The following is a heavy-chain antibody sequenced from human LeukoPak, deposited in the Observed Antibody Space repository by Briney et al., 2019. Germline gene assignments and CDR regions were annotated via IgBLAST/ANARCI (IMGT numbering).Heavy chain of an antibody. CDR3: AREGSFVGGVIAVAGPGSFDY. J-gene: IGHJ4*02. V-gene: IGHV4-39*07. CDR2: IYYSGST. CDR1: GGSISSSSYY. Sequence: PSETLSLTCTVSGGSISSSSYYWGWIRQPPGKGLEWIGSIYYSGSTYYNPSLKSRVTISVDTSKNQFSLKLSSVTAADTAVYYCAREGSFVGGVIAVAGPGSFDYWGQGTLVTVSS. D-gene: IGHD6-19*01.